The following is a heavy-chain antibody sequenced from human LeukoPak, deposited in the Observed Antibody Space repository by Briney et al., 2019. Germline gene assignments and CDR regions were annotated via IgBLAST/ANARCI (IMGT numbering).Heavy chain of an antibody. D-gene: IGHD6-13*01. CDR3: ARDGFYSSSWYSFDY. CDR1: GFTFSSYS. Sequence: GGSLRLSCAASGFTFSSYSMNWVRQAPGKGLEWVSSISSSSSYIYYADSVKGRFTISRDNAKNSLYLQMNNLRAEDTAVYYCARDGFYSSSWYSFDYWGQGTLVTVSS. V-gene: IGHV3-21*01. CDR2: ISSSSSYI. J-gene: IGHJ4*02.